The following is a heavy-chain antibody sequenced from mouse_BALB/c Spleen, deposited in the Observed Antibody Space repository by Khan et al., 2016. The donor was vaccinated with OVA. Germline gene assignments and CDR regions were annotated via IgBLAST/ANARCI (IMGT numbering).Heavy chain of an antibody. J-gene: IGHJ4*01. CDR3: GGALYDSYGYALDF. D-gene: IGHD2-12*01. V-gene: IGHV3-2*02. CDR2: ITSTGST. Sequence: EVQLQESGPGLVKPSQSLSLTCTVTGYSITSDYAWNWIRQFPGNKLEWRGYITSTGSTSYNPSLKSRVPITRDTSKTHFVLQLKSVTTEDTATYYFGGALYDSYGYALDFWGRGTSVTVSS. CDR1: GYSITSDYA.